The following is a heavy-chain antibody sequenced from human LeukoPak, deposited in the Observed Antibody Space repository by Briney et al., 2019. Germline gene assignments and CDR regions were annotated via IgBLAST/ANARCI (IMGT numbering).Heavy chain of an antibody. V-gene: IGHV3-74*01. D-gene: IGHD3-10*01. Sequence: GGSLRLSCAASGFTVTNNWMHWVRQAPGKGLVWVARIKSDGTGTIYADSVKGRFTISRDIAKNTLYLQMNSLRADDTAVYYCARVGSYKFDYWGQGTLVTVSS. CDR1: GFTVTNNW. CDR3: ARVGSYKFDY. CDR2: IKSDGTGT. J-gene: IGHJ4*02.